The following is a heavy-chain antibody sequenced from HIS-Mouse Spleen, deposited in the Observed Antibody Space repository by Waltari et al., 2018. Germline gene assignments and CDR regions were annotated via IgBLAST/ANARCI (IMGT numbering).Heavy chain of an antibody. CDR1: GGSISSSSYY. Sequence: QLQLQESGPGLVKPSETLSLTCTVSGGSISSSSYYWGWIRQPPGKGLEWIGSIYYSGSTYYNRSLKGRVTISVDTSKNQFSLKLSAVTAADTAVYYCARLAAAGTYWGQGTLVTVSS. D-gene: IGHD6-13*01. V-gene: IGHV4-39*07. CDR2: IYYSGST. J-gene: IGHJ4*02. CDR3: ARLAAAGTY.